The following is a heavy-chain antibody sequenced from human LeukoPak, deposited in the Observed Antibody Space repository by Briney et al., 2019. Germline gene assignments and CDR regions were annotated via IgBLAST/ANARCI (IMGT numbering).Heavy chain of an antibody. J-gene: IGHJ5*02. CDR1: GGSISSHY. V-gene: IGHV4-59*11. Sequence: PSETLSLTCTVSGGSISSHYWGWIRQPPGKELEWIGYIYYSGSTNYNPSLKSRVTISVDTSKNQFSLKLSSVTAADTAVYYCARGYDFWSGYYGVGWFDPWGQGTLVTVSS. CDR3: ARGYDFWSGYYGVGWFDP. CDR2: IYYSGST. D-gene: IGHD3-3*01.